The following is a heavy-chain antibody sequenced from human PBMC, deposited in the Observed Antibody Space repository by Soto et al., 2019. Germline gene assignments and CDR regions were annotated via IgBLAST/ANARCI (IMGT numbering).Heavy chain of an antibody. V-gene: IGHV3-21*01. CDR1: GFTFSSYS. D-gene: IGHD4-4*01. CDR3: ARENDYSNFIDY. Sequence: GGSLRLSCAASGFTFSSYSMNWVRQAPGKGLEWVSSISSSSSYIYYADSVKGRFTISRDNAKNSLYLQMNSLRAEDTAVYYCARENDYSNFIDYWGQGTLVTVSS. CDR2: ISSSSSYI. J-gene: IGHJ4*02.